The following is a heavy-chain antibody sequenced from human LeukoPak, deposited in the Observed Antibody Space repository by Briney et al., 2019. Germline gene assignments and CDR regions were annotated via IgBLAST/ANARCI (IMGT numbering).Heavy chain of an antibody. V-gene: IGHV3-33*01. CDR2: IWADGSNK. CDR3: AREATLLRKQWLAY. Sequence: PGGSLRLSCAVSGFIFSCCGLHWVRQAPGKGLEWVAVIWADGSNKYYADSVKGRFTISRDNSKNTLYLQMSSLRAEDTAVYYCAREATLLRKQWLAYWGQGSLVTVSS. CDR1: GFIFSCCG. J-gene: IGHJ4*02. D-gene: IGHD6-19*01.